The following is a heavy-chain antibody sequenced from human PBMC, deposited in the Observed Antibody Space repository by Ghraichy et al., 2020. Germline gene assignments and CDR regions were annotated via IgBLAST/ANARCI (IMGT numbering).Heavy chain of an antibody. V-gene: IGHV2-5*01. CDR1: GFSLSTSGVG. CDR2: IYWNDDK. J-gene: IGHJ3*01. D-gene: IGHD2-8*01. Sequence: SGPTLVKPTQTLTLTCTFSGFSLSTSGVGVGWIRQPPGKALEWLALIYWNDDKRYSPFLKNRLTITEDTSKNQLVLTMTNVDPVDTATYWCAHTLSGCTTLSCPPGWDGFDVGGQGTLVTVSS. CDR3: AHTLSGCTTLSCPPGWDGFDV.